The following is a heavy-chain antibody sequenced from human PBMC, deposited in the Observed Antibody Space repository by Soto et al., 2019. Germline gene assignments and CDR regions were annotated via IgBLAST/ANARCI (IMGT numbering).Heavy chain of an antibody. CDR3: ARHPPGGYDFEDWFDP. Sequence: QVQLQESGPGLVKPSETLSLTCTVSGGSISSYYWSWIRQPPGKGLEWIGYIYYSGSTNYNPSLKSRVTISVDTSKNQFSLKLSAVTAADTAVYYCARHPPGGYDFEDWFDPWGQGTLVTVSS. D-gene: IGHD5-12*01. CDR1: GGSISSYY. V-gene: IGHV4-59*01. J-gene: IGHJ5*02. CDR2: IYYSGST.